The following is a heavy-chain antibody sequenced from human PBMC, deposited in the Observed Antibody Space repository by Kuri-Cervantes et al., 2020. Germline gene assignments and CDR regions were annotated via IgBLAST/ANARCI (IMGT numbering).Heavy chain of an antibody. V-gene: IGHV1-8*02. Sequence: ASVKVSCKASGYTFTSYGISWVRQAPGQGLEWMGWMNPNSGNTGYAQKFQGRVTMTRNTSISTAYMELSSLRSEATAMYYCAKHLRGRWLEPSGVDYWGQGTLVTVSS. D-gene: IGHD1-1*01. CDR2: MNPNSGNT. J-gene: IGHJ4*02. CDR1: GYTFTSYG. CDR3: AKHLRGRWLEPSGVDY.